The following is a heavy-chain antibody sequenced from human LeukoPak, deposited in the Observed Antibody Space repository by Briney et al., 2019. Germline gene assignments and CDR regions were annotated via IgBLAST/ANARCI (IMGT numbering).Heavy chain of an antibody. D-gene: IGHD3-22*01. CDR3: AREASSPSSYYYDSSGYYFADYYFDY. CDR1: GFTFSSYW. Sequence: GGSLRLSCAASGFTFSSYWMHWVRQAPGKVLVWVSRINSDGSSTSYADSVKGRFIISRDNAKNTLYLQMDSLRAEATAVYYCAREASSPSSYYYDSSGYYFADYYFDYWGQGTLVTVSS. CDR2: INSDGSST. J-gene: IGHJ4*02. V-gene: IGHV3-74*01.